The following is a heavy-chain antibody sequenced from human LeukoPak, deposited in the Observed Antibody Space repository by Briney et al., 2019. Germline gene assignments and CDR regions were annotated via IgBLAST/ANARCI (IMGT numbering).Heavy chain of an antibody. J-gene: IGHJ4*02. D-gene: IGHD2-2*01. V-gene: IGHV3-30*18. CDR3: AKGTRFFDY. CDR2: ISYDGSNK. CDR1: GFTFSSYG. Sequence: GGSLRLSCAASGFTFSSYGMHWVRQAPGKGLEWVAVISYDGSNKCYADSVKGRFTISRDNSKNTLYLQMNSLRAEDTAVYYCAKGTRFFDYWGQGTLVTVSS.